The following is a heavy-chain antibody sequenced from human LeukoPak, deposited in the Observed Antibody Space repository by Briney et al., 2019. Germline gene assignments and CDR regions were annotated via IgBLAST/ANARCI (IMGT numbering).Heavy chain of an antibody. D-gene: IGHD6-13*01. J-gene: IGHJ4*02. CDR3: AKDSSSWLGGGFDY. Sequence: GGSLRLSCAASGLTFSSYAMSWVRQAPGKGLEWVSAISGSGGSTYYADSVKGRFTISRDNAKNSLYLQMNSLRAEDTALYYCAKDSSSWLGGGFDYWGQGTLVTVSS. CDR2: ISGSGGST. V-gene: IGHV3-23*01. CDR1: GLTFSSYA.